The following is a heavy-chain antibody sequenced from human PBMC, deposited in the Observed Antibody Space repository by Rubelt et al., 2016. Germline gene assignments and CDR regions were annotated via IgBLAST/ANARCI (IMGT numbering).Heavy chain of an antibody. CDR3: AALYGDYE. Sequence: SLTCTVSGGSISSYYWSWIRQPPGKGLEWIGYIYYSGSTNYNPSLKSRFTISADTSKNQFSLKLSSVTAADTAVYYCAALYGDYEWGQGTLVTVSS. J-gene: IGHJ4*02. D-gene: IGHD4-17*01. CDR1: GGSISSYY. CDR2: IYYSGST. V-gene: IGHV4-59*01.